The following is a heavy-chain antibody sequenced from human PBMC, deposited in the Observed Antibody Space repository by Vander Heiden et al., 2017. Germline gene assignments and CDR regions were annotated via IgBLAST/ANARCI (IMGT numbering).Heavy chain of an antibody. D-gene: IGHD3-10*01. J-gene: IGHJ4*02. CDR1: GFTFSSYT. CDR2: ISRTSGYI. V-gene: IGHV3-21*01. CDR3: AREPPAPGAFDY. Sequence: EVQLVESGGGLVKPGGSLSLSCVASGFTFSSYTMNWVRQAPGKGLQWVASISRTSGYIYYADSVKGRFTISRDNAKNALYLQMHSLRAEDTAMYYCAREPPAPGAFDYWGQGSLVTVSS.